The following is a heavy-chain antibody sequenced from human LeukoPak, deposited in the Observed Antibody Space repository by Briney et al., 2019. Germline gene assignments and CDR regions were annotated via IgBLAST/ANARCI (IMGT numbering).Heavy chain of an antibody. V-gene: IGHV3-23*01. CDR3: GKNGARAGDHFNN. Sequence: PGGSLRLSCAASGFTFSNYAMSWVRQAPGKGLEWVSGITTGGRPYYADSVKGRFTISRDNSKNTVYLQMNSLRAEDTAVYWCGKNGARAGDHFNNWGRGTLVTVSS. D-gene: IGHD1-14*01. CDR1: GFTFSNYA. J-gene: IGHJ4*02. CDR2: ITTGGRP.